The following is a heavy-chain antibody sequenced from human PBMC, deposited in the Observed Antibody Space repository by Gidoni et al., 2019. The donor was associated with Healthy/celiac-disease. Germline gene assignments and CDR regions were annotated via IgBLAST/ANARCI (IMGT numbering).Heavy chain of an antibody. J-gene: IGHJ4*02. CDR1: VFTVSSYA. V-gene: IGHV3-64D*06. Sequence: EVQLVESGGGLVQPGGSLRLSCSASVFTVSSYAMHWVRQAPGKGLEYVSAISSNWGSTYYADSVNGRFTISRDHSKNTLYLQMSSLSAEDTAVYYCVKEAPQGWFNPWYFDYWGQGALVTVSS. CDR2: ISSNWGST. D-gene: IGHD3-10*01. CDR3: VKEAPQGWFNPWYFDY.